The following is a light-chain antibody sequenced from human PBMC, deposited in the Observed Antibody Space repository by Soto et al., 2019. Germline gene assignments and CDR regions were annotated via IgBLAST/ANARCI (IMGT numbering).Light chain of an antibody. Sequence: IVLTQSPATLSVSPGERVTLSCRASHNICDRLAWYQQKPGQAPRLLIYAASSRVTAVPARFSGSGSGTEFTLTISSLQSGDFTVYYCQQYSDWPRTFGGGTQVEIK. CDR1: HNICDR. CDR2: AAS. CDR3: QQYSDWPRT. V-gene: IGKV3-15*01. J-gene: IGKJ4*01.